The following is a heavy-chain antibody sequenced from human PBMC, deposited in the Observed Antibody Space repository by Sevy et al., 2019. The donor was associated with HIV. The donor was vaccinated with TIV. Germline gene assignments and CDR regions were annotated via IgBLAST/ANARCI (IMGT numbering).Heavy chain of an antibody. CDR1: GITFSSYA. J-gene: IGHJ4*02. Sequence: GGSLRLSCAASGITFSSYAVTWVRQAPGKGLEWVSSISHTGDNIYYADSVRGRFTISRDNSKSTLYLHMSSLRAEDTALYYCARLYSSSSGRGLDNWGQGALVTVSS. CDR2: ISHTGDNI. CDR3: ARLYSSSSGRGLDN. V-gene: IGHV3-23*01. D-gene: IGHD6-6*01.